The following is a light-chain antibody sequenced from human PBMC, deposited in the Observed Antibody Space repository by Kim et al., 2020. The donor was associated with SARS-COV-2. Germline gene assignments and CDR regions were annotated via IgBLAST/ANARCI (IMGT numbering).Light chain of an antibody. Sequence: QLVLTQSPSASASLGASVKLTCTLSSGHSSYAIAWHQQQPEKGPRYLMKLNSDGSHSKGDGIPDRFSGSSSGAERYLTISSLQSEDEADYYCQTWGTGIHPVFGGGTQLTVL. CDR3: QTWGTGIHPV. V-gene: IGLV4-69*01. CDR2: LNSDGSH. CDR1: SGHSSYA. J-gene: IGLJ2*01.